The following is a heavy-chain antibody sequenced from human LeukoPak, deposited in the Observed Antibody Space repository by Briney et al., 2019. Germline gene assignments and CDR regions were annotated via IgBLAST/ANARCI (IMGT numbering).Heavy chain of an antibody. Sequence: GGSLRLSCAASGFTFSSYAMSWVRQAPGKGLEWVSAISGSGGNTYYADSVKGRFTISRDNSKNTLYLQMNSLRAEDTAVYYCAKSRGYGFGIFDYWGQGTLVTVSS. J-gene: IGHJ4*02. CDR2: ISGSGGNT. V-gene: IGHV3-23*01. CDR1: GFTFSSYA. CDR3: AKSRGYGFGIFDY. D-gene: IGHD2-15*01.